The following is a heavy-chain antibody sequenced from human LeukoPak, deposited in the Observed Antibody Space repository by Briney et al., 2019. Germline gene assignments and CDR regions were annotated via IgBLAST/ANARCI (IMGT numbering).Heavy chain of an antibody. J-gene: IGHJ4*02. Sequence: PGRSLRLSCAASGFTFSTYAMTWVRQAPGKGLEWVSSISGSGGNTYYADSVKGRFTTSRDNSNNTLYLHMNSLRADDTAVYYCASVFLEYFEDHWGEGTLVTVSS. CDR3: ASVFLEYFEDH. V-gene: IGHV3-23*01. CDR1: GFTFSTYA. CDR2: ISGSGGNT. D-gene: IGHD3-3*01.